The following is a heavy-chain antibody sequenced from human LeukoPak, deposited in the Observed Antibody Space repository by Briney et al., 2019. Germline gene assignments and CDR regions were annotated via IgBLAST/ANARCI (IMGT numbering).Heavy chain of an antibody. J-gene: IGHJ4*02. CDR2: INPNSGGT. CDR1: GYTFTGYY. V-gene: IGHV1-2*06. Sequence: APVKVSCKASGYTFTGYYMHWVRQAPGQGLEWMGRINPNSGGTNYAQKFQGRVTMTRDTSISTAYMELSRLRSDDTAVYYCATAMIVVVITTFANTTSGTNDYWGQGTLVTVSS. D-gene: IGHD3-22*01. CDR3: ATAMIVVVITTFANTTSGTNDY.